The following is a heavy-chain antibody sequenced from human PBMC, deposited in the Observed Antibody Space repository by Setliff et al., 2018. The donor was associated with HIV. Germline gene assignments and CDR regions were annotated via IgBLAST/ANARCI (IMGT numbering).Heavy chain of an antibody. Sequence: SETLSLTCNVSGGSISTGVYYWGWIRQHPGKGLEWIGYIYNSGGTYYNPSLKSRITMSIDTSKNQFYLKLNSVTAADTAVYFCARVVDYGDHYSDYWGQGTLVTVSS. D-gene: IGHD4-17*01. CDR1: GGSISTGVYY. CDR2: IYNSGGT. J-gene: IGHJ4*02. CDR3: ARVVDYGDHYSDY. V-gene: IGHV4-31*03.